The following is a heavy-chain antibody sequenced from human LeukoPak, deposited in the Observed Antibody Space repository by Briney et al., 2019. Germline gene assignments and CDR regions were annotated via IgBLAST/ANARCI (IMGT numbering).Heavy chain of an antibody. CDR2: ISGSGGST. V-gene: IGHV3-23*01. Sequence: GGSLRLSCAASGFTFSSYAMNWVRQAPGKGLEWVSVISGSGGSTHYADSVKGRFTISRDNSKNTLYLQMNSLRAEDTAVYYCATTIGGYNYGPSFDHWGQGTLVTVSS. CDR3: ATTIGGYNYGPSFDH. D-gene: IGHD5-18*01. J-gene: IGHJ4*02. CDR1: GFTFSSYA.